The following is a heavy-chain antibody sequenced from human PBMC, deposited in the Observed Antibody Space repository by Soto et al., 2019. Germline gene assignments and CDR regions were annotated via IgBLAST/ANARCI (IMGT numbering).Heavy chain of an antibody. V-gene: IGHV3-53*01. D-gene: IGHD3-3*01. CDR3: ARATRYFGSFDS. J-gene: IGHJ4*02. CDR1: GFSVSNNY. Sequence: GGSLRLSCAASGFSVSNNYTTWVRQAPGKGLEWVSIIYSGGSTYYSESVKGRTTISRDTSKNIVFLQVNSLRAEDTAVYFCARATRYFGSFDSWGQGTLVTVSS. CDR2: IYSGGST.